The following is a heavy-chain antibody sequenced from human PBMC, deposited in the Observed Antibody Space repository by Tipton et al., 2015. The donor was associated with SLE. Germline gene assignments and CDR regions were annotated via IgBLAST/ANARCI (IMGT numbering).Heavy chain of an antibody. CDR1: GGPINNSYYY. Sequence: LRLSCTVSGGPINNSYYYWAWIRQPPGKGLEWIGSIYYSGSTFNNPSLKSRVTISVDTSKNHFSLNLSSVTAADAAVYYCATTTQRYCSGGRCYLVWDAFDIWDPGTMVTVSS. V-gene: IGHV4-39*02. CDR3: ATTTQRYCSGGRCYLVWDAFDI. D-gene: IGHD2-15*01. J-gene: IGHJ3*02. CDR2: IYYSGST.